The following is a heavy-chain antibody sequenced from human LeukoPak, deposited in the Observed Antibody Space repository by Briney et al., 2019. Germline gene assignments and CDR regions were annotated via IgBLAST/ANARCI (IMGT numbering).Heavy chain of an antibody. J-gene: IGHJ4*02. D-gene: IGHD3-16*01. Sequence: SETLSLTCTVSGGSISSSSYYWGWIRQPPGKGLEWIGSIYYSGSTYYNPSLKSRVTISVDTSKNQFSLKLSSVTAADTAAYYCARVGGDFDYWGQGTLVTVSS. CDR1: GGSISSSSYY. V-gene: IGHV4-39*07. CDR2: IYYSGST. CDR3: ARVGGDFDY.